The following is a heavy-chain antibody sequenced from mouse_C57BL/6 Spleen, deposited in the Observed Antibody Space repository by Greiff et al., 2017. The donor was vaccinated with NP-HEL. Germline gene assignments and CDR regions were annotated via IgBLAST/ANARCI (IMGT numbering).Heavy chain of an antibody. CDR3: ARDYGAFAY. J-gene: IGHJ3*01. V-gene: IGHV3-6*01. Sequence: DVQLQESGPGLVKPSQSLSLTCSVTGYSITSGYYWNWIRQFPGNKLEWMGYISYDGSNNYNPSLKNRISITRDTSKNQFFLKLNSVTTEDTATYYCARDYGAFAYWGQGTLVTVSA. CDR2: ISYDGSN. CDR1: GYSITSGYY. D-gene: IGHD1-1*01.